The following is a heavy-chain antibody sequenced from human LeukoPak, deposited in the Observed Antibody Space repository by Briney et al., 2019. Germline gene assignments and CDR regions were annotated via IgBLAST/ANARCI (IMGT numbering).Heavy chain of an antibody. CDR1: GGSISRSSYY. Sequence: SETLSLTCTVSGGSISRSSYYWGWIRQPPGKGLEWIGSIYYSGSTYYNPSLKSRVTISVDTSKNQFSLKLSSVTAADTAVYYCARYRRAVAGSRPFDYWGQGTPVTVSS. CDR2: IYYSGST. V-gene: IGHV4-39*01. CDR3: ARYRRAVAGSRPFDY. J-gene: IGHJ4*02. D-gene: IGHD6-19*01.